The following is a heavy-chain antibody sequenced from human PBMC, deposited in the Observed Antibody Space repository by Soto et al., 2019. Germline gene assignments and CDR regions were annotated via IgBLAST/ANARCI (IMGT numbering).Heavy chain of an antibody. CDR3: ARLIRPNEHIVVVPAAILAHYYYYYGMDV. D-gene: IGHD2-2*02. CDR1: GGSISSGGYY. Sequence: TLSLTCTVSGGSISSGGYYWSWIRQHPGKGLEWIGYIYYSGSTYYNPSLKSRVTISVDTSKNQFSLKLSSVTAADTAVYYCARLIRPNEHIVVVPAAILAHYYYYYGMDVWGQGTTVTVSS. V-gene: IGHV4-31*03. CDR2: IYYSGST. J-gene: IGHJ6*02.